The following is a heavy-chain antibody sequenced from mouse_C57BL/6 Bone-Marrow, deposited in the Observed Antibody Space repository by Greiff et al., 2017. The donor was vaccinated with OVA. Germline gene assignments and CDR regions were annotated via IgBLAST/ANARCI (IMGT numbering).Heavy chain of an antibody. CDR1: GYSFTSYY. J-gene: IGHJ4*01. CDR2: IYPGSGNT. V-gene: IGHV1-66*01. Sequence: VQLQQSGPELVKPGASVKISCKASGYSFTSYYIHWVKQRPGQGLEWIGWIYPGSGNTKYNEKFKGKATLTADTSSSTAYMQLSSLTSEDSAVYDCARGGSSGRYYAMDYWGQGTSVTVSA. CDR3: ARGGSSGRYYAMDY. D-gene: IGHD3-2*02.